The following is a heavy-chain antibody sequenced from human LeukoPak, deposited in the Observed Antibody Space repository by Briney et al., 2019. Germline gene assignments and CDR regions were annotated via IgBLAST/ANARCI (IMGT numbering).Heavy chain of an antibody. CDR2: IYYSGLT. Sequence: SETLSLTCTVSGGSVSSSNSYWGWIRQPPGKGPEWIASIYYSGLTYDNPSLKSRVSISVDPSKNHFSLKVTSAIAADTAVYYCAGSFGAATGSLDYWGQGILVTVSS. D-gene: IGHD3-16*01. CDR3: AGSFGAATGSLDY. J-gene: IGHJ4*02. V-gene: IGHV4-39*02. CDR1: GGSVSSSNSY.